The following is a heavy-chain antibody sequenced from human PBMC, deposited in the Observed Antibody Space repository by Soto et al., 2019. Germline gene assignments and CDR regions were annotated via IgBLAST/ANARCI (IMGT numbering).Heavy chain of an antibody. Sequence: SETLSLTCTVSGGSISSYYWSWIRQPPGKGLEWIGYIYYSGSTNYNPSLESRVTISVDTSKNQFSLKLSSVTAADTAVYYCAREPYGDPPDYWGQGTLVTVSS. CDR3: AREPYGDPPDY. V-gene: IGHV4-59*01. CDR2: IYYSGST. D-gene: IGHD4-17*01. CDR1: GGSISSYY. J-gene: IGHJ4*02.